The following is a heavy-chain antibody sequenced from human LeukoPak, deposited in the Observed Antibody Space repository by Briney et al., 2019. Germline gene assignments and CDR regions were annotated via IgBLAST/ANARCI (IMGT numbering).Heavy chain of an antibody. CDR1: GFTFSSYS. J-gene: IGHJ4*02. V-gene: IGHV3-21*01. CDR2: ISSSSSYI. CDR3: ARGDVDTAFKFDY. Sequence: GGSLRLSCAASGFTFSSYSMNWVRQAPGKGLEWVSSISSSSSYIYYADSVKGRFTISRENAKNSLYLQMNSLRAEDTAVYYCARGDVDTAFKFDYWGQGTLVTVSS. D-gene: IGHD5-18*01.